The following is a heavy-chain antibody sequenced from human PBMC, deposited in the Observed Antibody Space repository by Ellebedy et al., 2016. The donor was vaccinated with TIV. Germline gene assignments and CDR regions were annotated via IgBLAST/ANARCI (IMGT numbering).Heavy chain of an antibody. CDR2: VSPYDGNT. J-gene: IGHJ4*02. V-gene: IGHV1-18*01. Sequence: AASVKVSCKASGYTLMSYGICWVRQAPGQGLEWMGWVSPYDGNTNYAQKFQGRVTMTIDTSTSTDYMELRNLRSDDTAVYYCARGFRYGSERWSLEHWGQGTLVTVSS. CDR3: ARGFRYGSERWSLEH. CDR1: GYTLMSYG. D-gene: IGHD4-23*01.